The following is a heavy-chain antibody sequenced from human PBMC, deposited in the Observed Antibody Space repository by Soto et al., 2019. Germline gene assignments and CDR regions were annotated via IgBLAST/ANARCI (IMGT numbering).Heavy chain of an antibody. CDR1: GFTFSSYS. Sequence: EVQLVESGGGLVQPGGSLRLSCAASGFTFSSYSMNWVRQAPGKGLEWVSYISSSSSTIYYADSVKGRFTISRDNAKNSLYLQMNSLRDDDTAVYYCAREYYDILTGNYGMDVWGQGTTVTVSS. J-gene: IGHJ6*02. CDR3: AREYYDILTGNYGMDV. CDR2: ISSSSSTI. V-gene: IGHV3-48*02. D-gene: IGHD3-9*01.